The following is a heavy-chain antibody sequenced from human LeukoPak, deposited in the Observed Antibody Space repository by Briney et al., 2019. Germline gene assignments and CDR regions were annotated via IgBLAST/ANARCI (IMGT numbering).Heavy chain of an antibody. CDR3: ARHAESGYDRFDL. Sequence: SETVSLTCSVSGGSISSYYWSWIRQPPGKGLEWFGYIYYSGSTNYKSPLKSRVTMSGDTSKNQFSLELRSVTAADTAVYYCARHAESGYDRFDLWGQGTLVTVPS. CDR2: IYYSGST. V-gene: IGHV4-59*08. D-gene: IGHD5-12*01. CDR1: GGSISSYY. J-gene: IGHJ5*02.